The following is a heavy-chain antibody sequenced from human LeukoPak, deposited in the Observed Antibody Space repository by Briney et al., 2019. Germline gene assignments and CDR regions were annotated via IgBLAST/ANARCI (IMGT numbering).Heavy chain of an antibody. CDR3: ARDLKGPVNDVFDM. D-gene: IGHD4-23*01. V-gene: IGHV3-64*02. J-gene: IGHJ3*02. Sequence: GGSLRLSCAASGFTVSSNYMSWVRQAPGKGLEYVSAISSNGSSTYYGDSVRGRFTISRDNAKNTLYLQMNSLRAEDTAVYYCARDLKGPVNDVFDMWGQGTMVTVSS. CDR2: ISSNGSST. CDR1: GFTVSSNY.